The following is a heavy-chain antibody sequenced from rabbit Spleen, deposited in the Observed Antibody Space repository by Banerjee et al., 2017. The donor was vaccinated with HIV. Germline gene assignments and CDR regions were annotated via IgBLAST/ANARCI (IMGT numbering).Heavy chain of an antibody. CDR1: GFSFSYLYY. J-gene: IGHJ3*01. CDR3: ARTGSSWSLNL. CDR2: ISTFGSA. D-gene: IGHD8-1*01. V-gene: IGHV1S40*01. Sequence: QSLEESGGDLVKPGASLTLTCTASGFSFSYLYYMCWVRQAPGKGLEYIGWISTFGSAYYANWVNGRFTISSDNAQNTVGLQLNSLTAADTATYFCARTGSSWSLNLWGQGTLVPVS.